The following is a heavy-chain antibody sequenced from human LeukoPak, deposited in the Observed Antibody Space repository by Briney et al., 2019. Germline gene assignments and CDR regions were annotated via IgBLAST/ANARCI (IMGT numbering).Heavy chain of an antibody. V-gene: IGHV3-11*04. CDR3: ARDFGYYDSSGYHNDAFDI. CDR1: GFTFSDYY. J-gene: IGHJ3*02. CDR2: ISSSGSTI. D-gene: IGHD3-22*01. Sequence: GGSLRLSCAASGFTFSDYYMSWIRQAPGKGLEWVSYISSSGSTIYYADSVKGRFTISRDNAKNSLYLQMNSLRAEDTAVYYCARDFGYYDSSGYHNDAFDIWGQGTMVTVSS.